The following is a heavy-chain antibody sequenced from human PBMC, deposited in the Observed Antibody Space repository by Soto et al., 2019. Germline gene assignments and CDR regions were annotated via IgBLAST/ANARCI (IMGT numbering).Heavy chain of an antibody. Sequence: QVQLVQSGVEVREPGASVKVSCKAVRYIFTNYGVSWVRQAPGQGLEWMGWITTYNGNTEYAQKFQGRVTMTTDASPSKAHRELGSLRSDDTAIYYCARAPTGYGMDVWGQGTTVTVSS. CDR3: ARAPTGYGMDV. CDR1: RYIFTNYG. V-gene: IGHV1-18*01. J-gene: IGHJ6*02. CDR2: ITTYNGNT.